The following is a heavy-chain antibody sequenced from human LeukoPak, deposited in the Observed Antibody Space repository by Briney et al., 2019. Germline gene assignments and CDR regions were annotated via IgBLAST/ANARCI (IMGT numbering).Heavy chain of an antibody. V-gene: IGHV3-21*01. CDR2: ISSSSSYI. D-gene: IGHD2-2*01. J-gene: IGHJ6*03. CDR3: ARVGCSSTSCPLDYYYYMDV. Sequence: GGSLRLSCAASGFTFSSYAMSWVRQAPGKGLEWVSSISSSSSYIYYADSVKGRFTISRDNAKNSLYLQMNSLRAEDTAMYYCARVGCSSTSCPLDYYYYMDVWGKGTTVTISS. CDR1: GFTFSSYA.